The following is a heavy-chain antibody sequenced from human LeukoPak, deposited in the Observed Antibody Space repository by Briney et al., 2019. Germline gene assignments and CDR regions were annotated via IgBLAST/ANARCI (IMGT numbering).Heavy chain of an antibody. V-gene: IGHV4-59*01. Sequence: SETLSLTCAVYGVSFSGYYWSWIRQPPGKGLEWIGYIYYSGSTNYNPSLKSRVTLSVDTSKNQFSLQLSSVPAADTAVYYCARDRFYYYGSSGYYSSYAFDIWGQGTMVTVSS. CDR1: GVSFSGYY. CDR2: IYYSGST. J-gene: IGHJ3*02. CDR3: ARDRFYYYGSSGYYSSYAFDI. D-gene: IGHD3-22*01.